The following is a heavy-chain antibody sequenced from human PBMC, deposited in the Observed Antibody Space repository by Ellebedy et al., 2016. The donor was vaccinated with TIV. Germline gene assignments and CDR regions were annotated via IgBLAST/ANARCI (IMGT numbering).Heavy chain of an antibody. CDR3: AKDRAGLGGYDYYYGMDV. J-gene: IGHJ6*02. CDR2: ISYDGSNK. CDR1: GFTFSSYG. D-gene: IGHD3-16*01. V-gene: IGHV3-30*18. Sequence: GESLKISXAASGFTFSSYGMHWVRQAPGKGLEWVAVISYDGSNKYYADSVKGRFTISRDNSKNTLYLQMNSLRAEDTAVYYCAKDRAGLGGYDYYYGMDVWGQGTTVTVSS.